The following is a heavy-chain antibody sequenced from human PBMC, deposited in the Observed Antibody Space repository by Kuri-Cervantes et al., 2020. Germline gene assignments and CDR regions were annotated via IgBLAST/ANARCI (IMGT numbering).Heavy chain of an antibody. CDR2: FDPEDGET. J-gene: IGHJ6*02. CDR1: GYTLTELS. Sequence: ASVKDSCKVSGYTLTELSMHWVRQAPGKGLEWMGGFDPEDGETIYAQKFQGRVTMTEDTSTDTAYMELNSLRSEDTAVYYCARDIEKGSYGSGSYPDAGRGYYYGMDVWGQGTTVTVSS. V-gene: IGHV1-24*01. D-gene: IGHD3-10*01. CDR3: ARDIEKGSYGSGSYPDAGRGYYYGMDV.